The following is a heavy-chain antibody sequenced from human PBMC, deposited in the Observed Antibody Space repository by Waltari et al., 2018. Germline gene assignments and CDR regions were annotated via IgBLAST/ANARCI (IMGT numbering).Heavy chain of an antibody. V-gene: IGHV1-2*06. CDR1: GYTFTDYY. CDR3: ARGGPAIFGVLITKRFDY. J-gene: IGHJ4*02. Sequence: QVQLVQSGAEVKKPGASVKVSCKASGYTFTDYYMHWVRQAPGQGLGWMGRISPNRGGTNYTQKVQGRITMTRDTSISTAYMELSRLRSDDTAVYYCARGGPAIFGVLITKRFDYWGQGTLVTVSS. D-gene: IGHD3-3*01. CDR2: ISPNRGGT.